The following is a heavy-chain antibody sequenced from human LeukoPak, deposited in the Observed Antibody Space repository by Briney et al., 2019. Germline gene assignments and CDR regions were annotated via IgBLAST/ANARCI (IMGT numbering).Heavy chain of an antibody. CDR2: IWSDGTNK. V-gene: IGHV3-33*06. CDR1: GFTFTSYG. D-gene: IGHD5/OR15-5a*01. Sequence: GKSLRLSCAASGFTFTSYGMHWVRQAPGKGLEWVAVIWSDGTNKYYADSVKGRFAISRDDSNNMVYLQMNSLRVEDTAVYYCAKDIERGFVYTNSLDYWGQGTLVTVSS. J-gene: IGHJ4*02. CDR3: AKDIERGFVYTNSLDY.